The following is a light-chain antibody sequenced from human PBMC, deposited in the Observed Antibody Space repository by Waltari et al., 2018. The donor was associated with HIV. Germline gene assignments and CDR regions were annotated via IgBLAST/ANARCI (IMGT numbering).Light chain of an antibody. V-gene: IGLV2-23*02. Sequence: QSALTQPASVSGSPGKSIIISCTGTSSDVGSYNLVSWYQQHPGKAPKLMIYEVSKRPSGVSNRFSGSKSGNTASLTISGLQAEDEADYYCCSYAGSSSFVVFGGGTKLTVL. J-gene: IGLJ3*02. CDR1: SSDVGSYNL. CDR2: EVS. CDR3: CSYAGSSSFVV.